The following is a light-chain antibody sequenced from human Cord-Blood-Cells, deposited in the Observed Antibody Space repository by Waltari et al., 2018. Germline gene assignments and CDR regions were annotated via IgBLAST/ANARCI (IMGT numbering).Light chain of an antibody. J-gene: IGKJ1*01. CDR2: KAS. CDR3: QQYNSYSRT. V-gene: IGKV1-5*03. CDR1: KSISGW. Sequence: DIQMTQSPPTLSPSLGDRVTITCRASKSISGWLAWYQQKPGKAPKLLSYKASSLESGVPSRFSGSGSGTEFTLTISSLQPDDFATYYCQQYNSYSRTFGQGTKVEIK.